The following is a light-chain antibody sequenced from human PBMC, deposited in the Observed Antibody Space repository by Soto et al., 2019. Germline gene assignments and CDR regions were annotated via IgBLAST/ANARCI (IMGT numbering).Light chain of an antibody. Sequence: DIQMTQSPSSLSASVGDRVTITCRASQSISSYLNWYQQKPGKAPKLLIYAASSLQSGVPSRFSGSGSGTDFTLTISSLQPEDFAVYYCQQYVISPFGGGTKVDIK. CDR2: AAS. V-gene: IGKV1-39*01. J-gene: IGKJ4*01. CDR3: QQYVISP. CDR1: QSISSY.